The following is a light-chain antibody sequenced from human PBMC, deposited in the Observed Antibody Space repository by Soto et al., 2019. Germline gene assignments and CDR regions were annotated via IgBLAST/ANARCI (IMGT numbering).Light chain of an antibody. CDR2: DVR. V-gene: IGLV2-14*03. Sequence: QSALTQPASVSGSPGQSTTFSCTGTSSDIGNYNYVSWYQQYPGKAPKLVIYDVRARPSGVSDRFSGSKSGNTASLTISGLQAEDEADYYCTSFTSISTLDVVFGGGTKLTVL. J-gene: IGLJ2*01. CDR3: TSFTSISTLDVV. CDR1: SSDIGNYNY.